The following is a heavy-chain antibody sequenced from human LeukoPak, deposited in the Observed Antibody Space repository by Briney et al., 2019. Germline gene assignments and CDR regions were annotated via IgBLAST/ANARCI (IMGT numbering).Heavy chain of an antibody. CDR2: IYYSGST. CDR3: ARYGLQSFDY. J-gene: IGHJ4*02. Sequence: SETLSLTCTVSGGSISSGGYYWSWIRQHPGKGLEWIGYIYYSGSTYYNPSPKSRVTISVDTSKNQFSLKLSSVTAADTAVYYCARYGLQSFDYWGQGTLVTVSS. V-gene: IGHV4-31*03. D-gene: IGHD4-11*01. CDR1: GGSISSGGYY.